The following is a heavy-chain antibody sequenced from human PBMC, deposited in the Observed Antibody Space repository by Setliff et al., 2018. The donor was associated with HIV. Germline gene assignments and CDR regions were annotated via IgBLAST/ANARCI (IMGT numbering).Heavy chain of an antibody. V-gene: IGHV3-7*03. Sequence: GGSLRLSCAASGFTFTNYWMCWVRQSPGKGLEWVANIHKDGSEKYYVDSVKGRFTISRDNTKNFLYLEMNSLRAEDTAVYYCAGSRGYFVQADWGQGTLVTVSS. CDR2: IHKDGSEK. D-gene: IGHD1-1*01. J-gene: IGHJ1*01. CDR1: GFTFTNYW. CDR3: AGSRGYFVQAD.